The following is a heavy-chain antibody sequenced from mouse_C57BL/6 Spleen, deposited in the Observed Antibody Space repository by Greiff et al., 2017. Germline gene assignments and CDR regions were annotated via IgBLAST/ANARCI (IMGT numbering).Heavy chain of an antibody. CDR3: ARGLLLRSFDY. V-gene: IGHV1-19*01. CDR2: INPYNGGT. Sequence: VQLKQSGPVLVKPGASVKMSCKASGYTFTDYYMNWVKQSHGKSLEWIGVINPYNGGTSYNQKFKGKATLTVDKSSSTAYMELNSLTSEDSAVYYCARGLLLRSFDYWGQGTTLTVSS. D-gene: IGHD1-1*01. J-gene: IGHJ2*01. CDR1: GYTFTDYY.